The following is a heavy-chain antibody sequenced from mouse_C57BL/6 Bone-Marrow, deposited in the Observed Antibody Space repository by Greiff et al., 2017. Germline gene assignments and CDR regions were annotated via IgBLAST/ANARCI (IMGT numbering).Heavy chain of an antibody. J-gene: IGHJ4*01. D-gene: IGHD1-1*01. Sequence: VQLQQSGAELVRPGASVTLSCKASGYTFTDYEMHWVKQTPVHGLEWIGAIDPETGGTAYNQKFKGKAILTADKSSSTAYMELRSLTSEDSAVYYCTREEFGTTVVASGDYAMDYWGQGTSVTVSS. CDR3: TREEFGTTVVASGDYAMDY. V-gene: IGHV1-15*01. CDR1: GYTFTDYE. CDR2: IDPETGGT.